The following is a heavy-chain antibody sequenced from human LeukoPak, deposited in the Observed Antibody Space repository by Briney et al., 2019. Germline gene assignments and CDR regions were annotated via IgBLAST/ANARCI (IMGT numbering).Heavy chain of an antibody. J-gene: IGHJ4*02. V-gene: IGHV4-30-4*07. CDR3: ARENYYDSSGYLGRVDY. CDR2: THHSGNT. D-gene: IGHD3-22*01. Sequence: SETLSLTCAVSGGSISSGGYSWSWIRQPPGKGLEWIGYTHHSGNTLYNPSLKSRVTMSVDTSKNQFSLKLSSVTAADTVVYYCARENYYDSSGYLGRVDYWGQGTLVTVSS. CDR1: GGSISSGGYS.